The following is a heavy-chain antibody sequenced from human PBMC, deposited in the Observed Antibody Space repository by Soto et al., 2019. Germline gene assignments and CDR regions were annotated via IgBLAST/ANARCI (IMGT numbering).Heavy chain of an antibody. CDR2: IYISGST. Sequence: QLQLQESGPGLVRPSETLSLTCNVSGDSISSSNFYWGWVRQPPGKGLEWIGNIYISGSTNYNPSLMSRVTISVDTSKNQFSLKLGSVTAADTAVYYCERDQIAIRRSWFFDLWGRGTLVTVSS. CDR1: GDSISSSNFY. CDR3: ERDQIAIRRSWFFDL. J-gene: IGHJ2*01. D-gene: IGHD6-6*01. V-gene: IGHV4-39*01.